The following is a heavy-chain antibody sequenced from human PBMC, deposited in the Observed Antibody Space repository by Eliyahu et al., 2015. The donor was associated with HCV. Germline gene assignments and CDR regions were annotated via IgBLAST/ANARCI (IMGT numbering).Heavy chain of an antibody. Sequence: EVQLLESGGDSVKTGESLRLSCVGSELNLNNYAMTWVRKAPGEGLEWVSSITVSGDATYQSDSVQGRFTIYRDNFKNILYLQMNSLRVDDSAVYYCAKESGEFDEQNVYRYFGFDVWGQGTTVSVSS. CDR3: AKESGEFDEQNVYRYFGFDV. D-gene: IGHD3-10*01. CDR1: ELNLNNYA. J-gene: IGHJ6*02. CDR2: ITVSGDAT. V-gene: IGHV3-23*01.